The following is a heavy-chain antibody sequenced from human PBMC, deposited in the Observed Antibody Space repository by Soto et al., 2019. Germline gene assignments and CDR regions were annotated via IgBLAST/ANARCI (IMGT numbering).Heavy chain of an antibody. V-gene: IGHV4-34*01. CDR3: ARDEITGLFDY. D-gene: IGHD2-8*02. Sequence: QVQLQQWGAGLLKPSETLSLTCAVYGGSFSGYYWTWIRQPPGTGLEWIGEINHSGSTNYNPSLKTRVTISVDTSKNQCSLKLTSVTPADTAVYCCARDEITGLFDYWGQGTLVTVSS. CDR2: INHSGST. J-gene: IGHJ4*02. CDR1: GGSFSGYY.